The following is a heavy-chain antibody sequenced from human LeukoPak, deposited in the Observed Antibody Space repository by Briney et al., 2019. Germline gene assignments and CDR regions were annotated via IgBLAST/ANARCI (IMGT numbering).Heavy chain of an antibody. CDR1: GYTFTGYY. J-gene: IGHJ4*02. CDR2: INPNSGGT. V-gene: IGHV1-2*02. D-gene: IGHD5-18*01. Sequence: ASVTVSCMASGYTFTGYYMYWVRQAPGQGLEGMGWINPNSGGTNYAQKFQGRVTMTTDTSTTTAYMELRSLRSDDTAVYYCARDGGYSYGYCFDYWGQGTLVTVSS. CDR3: ARDGGYSYGYCFDY.